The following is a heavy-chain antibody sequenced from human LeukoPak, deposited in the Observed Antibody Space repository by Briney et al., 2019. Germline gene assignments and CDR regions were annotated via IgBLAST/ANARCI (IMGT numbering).Heavy chain of an antibody. Sequence: GGSLRLSCAASGFTFSSYEMNWVRQAPGMGLEWLSYISSSGSTIYYADSVMGRFTVSRDNAKNSLYLQMNSLRAEDTALYYCARASGSYNPFDYWGQGTLVTVSS. CDR2: ISSSGSTI. CDR3: ARASGSYNPFDY. CDR1: GFTFSSYE. D-gene: IGHD1-26*01. V-gene: IGHV3-48*03. J-gene: IGHJ4*02.